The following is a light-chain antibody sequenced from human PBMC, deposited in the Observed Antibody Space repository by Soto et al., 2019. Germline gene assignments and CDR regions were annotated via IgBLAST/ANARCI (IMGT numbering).Light chain of an antibody. V-gene: IGKV1-39*01. CDR3: QQSYTMCAT. CDR2: GAS. CDR1: QSISSY. Sequence: DIQMTQSPSSLSVSVGDRVTITCRASQSISSYLNWYQQKPGKAPNLLIYGASSLQSDVPSRFSGSGSGTDFTLTISSLQPEDFATYYCQQSYTMCATFGQGTKVDIK. J-gene: IGKJ1*01.